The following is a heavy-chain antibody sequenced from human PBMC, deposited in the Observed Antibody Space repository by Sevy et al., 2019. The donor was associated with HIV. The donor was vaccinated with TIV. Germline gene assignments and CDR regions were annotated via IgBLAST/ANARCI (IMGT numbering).Heavy chain of an antibody. Sequence: GGSLRLSCAASGFTFSSYSMNWVRQAPGKGLEWVSSISSSSSYIYYADSVKGRFTISRDNAKNSLYLQMNSLRAEDTAVYYCAREFYDSSGHDAFDILGQGTLVTVSS. J-gene: IGHJ3*02. CDR3: AREFYDSSGHDAFDI. V-gene: IGHV3-21*01. CDR1: GFTFSSYS. D-gene: IGHD3-22*01. CDR2: ISSSSSYI.